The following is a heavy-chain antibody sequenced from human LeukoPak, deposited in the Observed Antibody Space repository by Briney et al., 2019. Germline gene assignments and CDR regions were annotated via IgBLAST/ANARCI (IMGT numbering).Heavy chain of an antibody. CDR3: ARRRDEALDY. J-gene: IGHJ4*02. CDR1: GFTFSSYA. CDR2: ISGGGANT. D-gene: IGHD1-14*01. Sequence: PGGSLSLSCAASGFTFSSYAMSWVRQAPGQGLEWVSSISGGGANTYYADSVKGRFTISRDNSKNTLSLLMDSLRAEDTAVYYCARRRDEALDYWGQGTLVTVSS. V-gene: IGHV3-23*01.